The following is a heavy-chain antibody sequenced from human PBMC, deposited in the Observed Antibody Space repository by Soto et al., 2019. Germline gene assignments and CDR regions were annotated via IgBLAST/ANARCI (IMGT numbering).Heavy chain of an antibody. CDR2: ISAYNGNT. CDR1: GYTFTSYG. CDR3: ARESRIVLVPAAMSTYYYYGMDV. Sequence: ASVKVSCKASGYTFTSYGISWVRRAPGEGLEWMGWISAYNGNTNYAQKLQGRVTMTTDTSTSTAYMELRSLRSDDTAVYYCARESRIVLVPAAMSTYYYYGMDVWGQGTTVTVSS. V-gene: IGHV1-18*01. J-gene: IGHJ6*02. D-gene: IGHD2-2*01.